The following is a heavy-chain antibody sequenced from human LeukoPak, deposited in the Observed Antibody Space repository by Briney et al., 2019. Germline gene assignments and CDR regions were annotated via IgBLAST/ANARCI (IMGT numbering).Heavy chain of an antibody. V-gene: IGHV3-48*01. D-gene: IGHD3-10*01. CDR1: GFTFSTYS. CDR3: AKRYYYGSGSYFLERDTDYGMDV. Sequence: PGGSLRLSCTASGFTFSTYSMNWVRQAPGRGLEWVSYISGSSSSSDGGAKQYADSVKGRFTISRDNSKNTLYLQMNSLRAEDTAVYYCAKRYYYGSGSYFLERDTDYGMDVWGQGTTVTVSS. J-gene: IGHJ6*02. CDR2: ISGSSSSSDGGAK.